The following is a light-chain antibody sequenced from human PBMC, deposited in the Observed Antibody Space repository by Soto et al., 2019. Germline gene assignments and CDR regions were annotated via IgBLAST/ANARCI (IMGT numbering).Light chain of an antibody. CDR1: SSDVGSYDL. V-gene: IGLV2-23*02. J-gene: IGLJ2*01. CDR3: CSYAGTSTLV. Sequence: QSVLTQPASVSASPGQSITISCTGTSSDVGSYDLVSWYQQHPGNAPKLMIYEVRKRPSVLSNRFSGSKSGNTASLTISGLQAEDEADYYCCSYAGTSTLVFGRGTKLTVL. CDR2: EVR.